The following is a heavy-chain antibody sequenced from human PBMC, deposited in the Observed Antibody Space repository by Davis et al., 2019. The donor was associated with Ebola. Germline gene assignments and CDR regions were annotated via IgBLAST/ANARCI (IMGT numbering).Heavy chain of an antibody. D-gene: IGHD7-27*01. CDR1: GFTFSSYS. CDR2: ISYDGSNE. CDR3: ARGLGTWGTSEVYYYYYAMDV. V-gene: IGHV3-30*03. Sequence: PGGSLRLSCAASGFTFSSYSMNWVRQAPGKGLEWVAVISYDGSNENYADSVKGRFTISRDNAKGTLFLQMDNLTPEDTGVYFCARGLGTWGTSEVYYYYYAMDVWGQGTTVTVSS. J-gene: IGHJ6*02.